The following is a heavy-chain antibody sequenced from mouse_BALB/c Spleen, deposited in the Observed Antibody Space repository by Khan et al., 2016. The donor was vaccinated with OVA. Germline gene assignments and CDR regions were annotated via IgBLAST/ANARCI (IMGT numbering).Heavy chain of an antibody. Sequence: QIQLVQSGPELKKPGETVKISCKASGYTFTNYGMNWVKQAPGKGLKWMGWINTNTGEPTYAEEVKGRFAFSLETSASTAYLQINNLKNEDTGTYFCATGDYGFAYWGQGTLVTVSA. D-gene: IGHD2-4*01. CDR3: ATGDYGFAY. V-gene: IGHV9-3*02. CDR2: INTNTGEP. J-gene: IGHJ3*01. CDR1: GYTFTNYG.